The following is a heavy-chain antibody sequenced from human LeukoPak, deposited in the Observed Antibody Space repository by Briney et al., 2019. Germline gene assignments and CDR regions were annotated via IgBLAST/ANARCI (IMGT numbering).Heavy chain of an antibody. D-gene: IGHD2-2*01. CDR2: INHSGGT. Sequence: SETLSLTCAVYGGSFSGYYWSWIRQPPGKGLEWIGEINHSGGTNYNPSLKSRVTISVDTSKNQFSLKLSSVTAADTAVYYCASTSRQANYYYYGMDVWGQGTTVTVFS. J-gene: IGHJ6*02. CDR1: GGSFSGYY. CDR3: ASTSRQANYYYYGMDV. V-gene: IGHV4-34*01.